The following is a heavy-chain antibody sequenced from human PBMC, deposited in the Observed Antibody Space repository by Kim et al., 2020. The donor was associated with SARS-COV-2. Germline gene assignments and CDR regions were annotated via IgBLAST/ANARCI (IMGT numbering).Heavy chain of an antibody. V-gene: IGHV4-31*03. J-gene: IGHJ4*02. CDR2: IYYSGST. Sequence: SETLSLTCTVSGGSISSGGYYWSWIRQHPGKGLEWIGYIYYSGSTYYNPSLKSRVTISVDTSKNQFSLKLSSVTAADTAVYYCARGIYDILTGYYTDYWGQGTLVTVSS. D-gene: IGHD3-9*01. CDR3: ARGIYDILTGYYTDY. CDR1: GGSISSGGYY.